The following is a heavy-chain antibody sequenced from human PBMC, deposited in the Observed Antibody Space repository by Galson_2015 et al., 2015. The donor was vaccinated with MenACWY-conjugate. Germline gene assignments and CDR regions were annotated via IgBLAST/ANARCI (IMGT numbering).Heavy chain of an antibody. J-gene: IGHJ4*02. CDR3: ARDARVGDTLTPGH. CDR1: GFTFNSYS. V-gene: IGHV3-48*04. CDR2: ISSSSSTI. Sequence: SLRLSCAASGFTFNSYSMNWVRQAPGKGLEWVSYISSSSSTIYYADSVKGRFTISRDNAKNSLYLQMNSLRAEDTAVYYCARDARVGDTLTPGHWGQGSLV. D-gene: IGHD1-26*01.